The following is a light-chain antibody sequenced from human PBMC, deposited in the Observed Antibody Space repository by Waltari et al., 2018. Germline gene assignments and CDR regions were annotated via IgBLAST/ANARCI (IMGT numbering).Light chain of an antibody. CDR3: YAYAGTRGV. CDR2: EAN. V-gene: IGLV2-23*01. Sequence: QSALTQPASVSGSPGQSITISCPGTSSDIARYNLVSWYQQHPGKAPKLIIYEANKRPSGVSSRFSGSKSGNTASLTISGPQAEDEANYYCYAYAGTRGVFGTGTKVTVL. J-gene: IGLJ1*01. CDR1: SSDIARYNL.